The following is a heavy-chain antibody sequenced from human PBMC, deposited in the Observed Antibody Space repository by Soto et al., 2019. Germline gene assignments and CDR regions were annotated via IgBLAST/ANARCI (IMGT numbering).Heavy chain of an antibody. D-gene: IGHD5-18*01. J-gene: IGHJ4*02. V-gene: IGHV2-26*01. CDR2: IFSNDEK. CDR1: GFSLINARMG. Sequence: STLVDPTETRTRTSTVSGFSLINARMGLSWILHPPGKALEWLAHIFSNDEKSYSTSLKSRLNISKDTSKSQVVLTMTNMDPVDTATYYCARIAGYSYGFYYFDYWGKGTLVTVSS. CDR3: ARIAGYSYGFYYFDY.